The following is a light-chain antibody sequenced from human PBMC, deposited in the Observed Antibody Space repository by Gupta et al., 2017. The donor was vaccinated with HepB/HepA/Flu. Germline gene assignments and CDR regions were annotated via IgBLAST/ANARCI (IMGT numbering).Light chain of an antibody. Sequence: DIKLTPSPSFLSASVGDRVTITCRASQGISSYLAWYQQKPGKAPKLLIYAASTLQSGVPSRFSGSGSGTEFTLTISRLQPEDFATYYCQQLNSYRLTFGGGTKVEIK. CDR3: QQLNSYRLT. CDR1: QGISSY. V-gene: IGKV1-9*01. J-gene: IGKJ4*01. CDR2: AAS.